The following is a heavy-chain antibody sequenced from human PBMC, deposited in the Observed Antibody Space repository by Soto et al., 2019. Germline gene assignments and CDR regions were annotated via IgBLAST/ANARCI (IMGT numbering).Heavy chain of an antibody. CDR2: ISYDGSKK. D-gene: IGHD1-26*01. J-gene: IGHJ4*02. V-gene: IGHV3-30*18. CDR3: AKDPLGGVGAAVGFDY. Sequence: GGSLRLSCEASGFTFNNHWMHWVRQAPGKGLEWVALISYDGSKKYYADSVKGRFTISRDNSKNTLYLQMNSLIAEDTAVYYCAKDPLGGVGAAVGFDYWGQGTLVTVSS. CDR1: GFTFNNHW.